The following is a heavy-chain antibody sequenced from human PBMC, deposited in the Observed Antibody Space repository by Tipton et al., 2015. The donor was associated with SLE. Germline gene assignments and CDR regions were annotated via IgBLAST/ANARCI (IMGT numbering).Heavy chain of an antibody. J-gene: IGHJ4*02. V-gene: IGHV1-18*01. CDR1: DYSFTDYD. CDR3: ARQPPYSGTWSFDY. Sequence: QSGPEVKKPGASVTVSCKASDYSFTDYDIAWVRQAPGQGLEWMGYISPYNGKTNYARKFEAKITMTTDTSATTAYLELTSLRSDGTAIYYCARQPPYSGTWSFDYWGQGTLVSVSS. D-gene: IGHD6-13*01. CDR2: ISPYNGKT.